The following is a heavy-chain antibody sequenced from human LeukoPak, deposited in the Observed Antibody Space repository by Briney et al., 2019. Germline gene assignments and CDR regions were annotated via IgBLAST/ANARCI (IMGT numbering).Heavy chain of an antibody. CDR3: AREGYCSSTSCYKVMDWFDP. Sequence: GGSLRLSCAASGFTFSSYGMHWVRQAPGKGLEWVAVISYDGSNKYYADSVKGRFTISRDNSKNTLYLQMNSLRAEDTAVYYCAREGYCSSTSCYKVMDWFDPWGQGTLVTVSS. CDR1: GFTFSSYG. CDR2: ISYDGSNK. J-gene: IGHJ5*02. D-gene: IGHD2-2*02. V-gene: IGHV3-30*03.